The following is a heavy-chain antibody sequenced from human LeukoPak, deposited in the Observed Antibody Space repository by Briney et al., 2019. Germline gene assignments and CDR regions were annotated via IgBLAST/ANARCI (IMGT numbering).Heavy chain of an antibody. CDR3: ARDTMVRGGNYFDY. D-gene: IGHD3-10*01. Sequence: SETLSLTCAVYGGSFSGYYWSWIRQPPGKGLEWIGEVNHSGSTNYNPSLKSRVTISVDTSKNQFSLKLSSVTAADTAVYYCARDTMVRGGNYFDYWGQGTLVTVSS. V-gene: IGHV4-34*01. J-gene: IGHJ4*02. CDR2: VNHSGST. CDR1: GGSFSGYY.